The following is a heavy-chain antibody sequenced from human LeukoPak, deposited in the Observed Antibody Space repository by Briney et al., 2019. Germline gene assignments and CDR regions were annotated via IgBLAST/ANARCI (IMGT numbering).Heavy chain of an antibody. D-gene: IGHD3-10*01. Sequence: PGGSLRLSCAASGFTFSSYSMNWVRQAPGKGLEWVSSITRSSIYKYYADSVKGRFTISRDNSKNTLYLQMNSLRAEDTAVYYCAKDRLLWFGESFDCWGQGTLVTVSS. V-gene: IGHV3-21*04. CDR2: ITRSSIYK. J-gene: IGHJ4*02. CDR1: GFTFSSYS. CDR3: AKDRLLWFGESFDC.